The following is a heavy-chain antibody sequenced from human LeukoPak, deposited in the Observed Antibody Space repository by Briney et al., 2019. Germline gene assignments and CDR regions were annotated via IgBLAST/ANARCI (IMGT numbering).Heavy chain of an antibody. V-gene: IGHV4-61*02. CDR1: GGSINSGSYS. Sequence: SETLSLTCTVSGGSINSGSYSWSWIRQPARKGLEWIGRIYPSGNTNYNPSLKSRVTISVDTSKNQFSLKLTSVTAADTAVYYCARGGGLLWFGELLRETEYFQHWGQGTLVTVSS. CDR3: ARGGGLLWFGELLRETEYFQH. D-gene: IGHD3-10*01. J-gene: IGHJ1*01. CDR2: IYPSGNT.